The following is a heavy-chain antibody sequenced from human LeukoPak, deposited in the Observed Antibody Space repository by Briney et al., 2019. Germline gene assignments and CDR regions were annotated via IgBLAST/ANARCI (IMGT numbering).Heavy chain of an antibody. CDR1: VFIYSRYQ. V-gene: IGHV3-48*03. J-gene: IGHJ6*02. CDR2: IDTSGSIK. CDR3: VRTRPHYGMDA. Sequence: GGSLRLLCRASVFIYSRYQATGARQAPGKGLEWVSYIDTSGSIKHYADSVKGRFTISRDDAKNSLSLQMNSLRAEDTALYYRVRTRPHYGMDAWGQGTTVTVSS.